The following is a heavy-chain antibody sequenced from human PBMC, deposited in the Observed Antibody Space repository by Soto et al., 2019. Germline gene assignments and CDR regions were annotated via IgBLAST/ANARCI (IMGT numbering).Heavy chain of an antibody. V-gene: IGHV3-23*01. Sequence: EVQLLESGGGLVQPGGSLRLSCAASGFTFSSYAMSWVRQAPGKGLEWVAAISGSGGSTYYADSVKGRFTISRDNSKNTLYLQMNSLRAEDTAVYYCAKALMIVVVTNDYWGQGTLVTVSS. CDR3: AKALMIVVVTNDY. CDR1: GFTFSSYA. J-gene: IGHJ4*02. D-gene: IGHD3-22*01. CDR2: ISGSGGST.